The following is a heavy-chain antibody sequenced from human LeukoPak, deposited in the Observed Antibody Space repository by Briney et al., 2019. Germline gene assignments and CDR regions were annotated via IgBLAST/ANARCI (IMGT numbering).Heavy chain of an antibody. CDR1: GFTVSSNY. V-gene: IGHV3-53*01. CDR3: AEGGYSSSWYFDY. J-gene: IGHJ4*02. CDR2: IYSGGST. D-gene: IGHD6-13*01. Sequence: GGSLRLSCAASGFTVSSNYMSWVRQAPGKGLEWVSVIYSGGSTYCADSVKGRFTISRDNSKNTLYLQMNSLRAEDTAVYYCAEGGYSSSWYFDYWGQGTLVTVSS.